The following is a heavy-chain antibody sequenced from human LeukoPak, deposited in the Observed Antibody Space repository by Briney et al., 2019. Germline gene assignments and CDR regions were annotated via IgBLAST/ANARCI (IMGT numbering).Heavy chain of an antibody. CDR1: GYTFTDYH. V-gene: IGHV1-2*06. Sequence: GASVKVSCKASGYTFTDYHIHWVRQAPGQGLEWMGRINPYSGGTHYSQEFQGRVTMTRDTSISTAYMELSSLRSDDTALYYCANQQFASVRAFDYWGQGTLITVSS. CDR3: ANQQFASVRAFDY. CDR2: INPYSGGT. D-gene: IGHD3-10*01. J-gene: IGHJ4*02.